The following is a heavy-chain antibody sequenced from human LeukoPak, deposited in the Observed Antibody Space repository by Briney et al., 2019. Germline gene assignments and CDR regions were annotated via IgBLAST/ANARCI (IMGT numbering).Heavy chain of an antibody. Sequence: SETLSLTCTFSGGSLSSYYWSWIRQPPGKGLEWLGDIYYSGCNNYNPSLKSRVTISVDTSKNQFSLKLSSMTAADTAVYYCARAPLRFLEWSHFDYWGQGTLVTVSS. CDR2: IYYSGCN. CDR1: GGSLSSYY. V-gene: IGHV4-59*01. J-gene: IGHJ4*02. CDR3: ARAPLRFLEWSHFDY. D-gene: IGHD3-3*01.